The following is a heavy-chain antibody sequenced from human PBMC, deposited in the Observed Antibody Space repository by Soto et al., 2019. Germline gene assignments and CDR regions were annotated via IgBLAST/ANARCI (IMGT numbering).Heavy chain of an antibody. Sequence: LSLTCPFSVGSISIVASYWSWIRQPPGKGLECIGYIYYSGSTYYNPSLKSRFTISVDTSKNQFSLKLSSVTAADTAVYYCSRGPAVGSMGYDLLSGYGVMDVWGQGTTVTVSS. D-gene: IGHD3-3*01. CDR2: IYYSGST. CDR3: SRGPAVGSMGYDLLSGYGVMDV. J-gene: IGHJ6*02. V-gene: IGHV4-30-4*01. CDR1: VGSISIVASY.